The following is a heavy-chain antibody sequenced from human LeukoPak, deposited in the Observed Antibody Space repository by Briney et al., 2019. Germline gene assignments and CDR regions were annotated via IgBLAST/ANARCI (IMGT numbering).Heavy chain of an antibody. CDR1: GYTFTGYY. Sequence: GASVKVSCKASGYTFTGYYMHWVRQAPGQGLEWMGWINPNSGGTNYAQKFQGRVTMTRDTSISTAYMELSRLRSDDTAVYYCARDVCSGGSCYSWAHYYYYYGMDAWGQGTTVTVSS. J-gene: IGHJ6*02. CDR2: INPNSGGT. V-gene: IGHV1-2*02. CDR3: ARDVCSGGSCYSWAHYYYYYGMDA. D-gene: IGHD2-15*01.